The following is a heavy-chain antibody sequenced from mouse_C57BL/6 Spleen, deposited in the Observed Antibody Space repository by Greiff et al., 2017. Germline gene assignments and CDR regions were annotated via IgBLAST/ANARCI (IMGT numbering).Heavy chain of an antibody. CDR2: ISSGGSYT. Sequence: EVKLVESGGDLVKPGGSLKLSCAASGFTFSSYGMSWVRQTPDKRLEWVATISSGGSYTYYPDSVKGRFTISRDNAKNTLYLQMSRLKSEDTAMYYCARGDDWFAYWGQGTLVTVSA. J-gene: IGHJ3*01. CDR1: GFTFSSYG. V-gene: IGHV5-6*01. CDR3: ARGDDWFAY. D-gene: IGHD3-3*01.